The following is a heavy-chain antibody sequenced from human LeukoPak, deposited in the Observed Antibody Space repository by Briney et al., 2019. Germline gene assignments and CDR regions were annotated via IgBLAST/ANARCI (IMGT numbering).Heavy chain of an antibody. CDR3: ARGSENIAARYGGVDY. J-gene: IGHJ4*02. CDR1: GGSISSSSYY. Sequence: PSETLSLTCTVSGGSISSSSYYWGWIRQPPGKGLEWIGSIYYSGSTYYNPSLNSRVTISVDTSKNQFSLKLSSVTAADTAVYYCARGSENIAARYGGVDYWGQGTLVTVSP. D-gene: IGHD6-6*01. V-gene: IGHV4-39*01. CDR2: IYYSGST.